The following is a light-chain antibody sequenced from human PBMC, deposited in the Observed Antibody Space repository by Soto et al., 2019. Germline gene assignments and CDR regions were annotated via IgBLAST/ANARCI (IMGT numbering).Light chain of an antibody. CDR3: HQYGSAPAWT. J-gene: IGKJ1*01. Sequence: EIVLTQSPGTLSLFPGERATLSCRASQSISSNYLACYQHKPGQAPRLLIHGASNRATGIPDRFSGAGSVIDFTLTISRLETEDFSVYYCHQYGSAPAWTFGQGTKVEIK. CDR1: QSISSNY. CDR2: GAS. V-gene: IGKV3-20*01.